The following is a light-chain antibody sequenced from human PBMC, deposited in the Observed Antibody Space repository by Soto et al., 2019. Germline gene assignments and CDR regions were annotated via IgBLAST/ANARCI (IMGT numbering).Light chain of an antibody. V-gene: IGLV2-8*01. CDR2: EVS. CDR1: SSDVGGYNY. J-gene: IGLJ2*01. CDR3: SSYAGSNLV. Sequence: QSALTQPPSASGSPGQSVTISCTGTSSDVGGYNYVSWYQQHPGKAPKLMIYEVSQRPSGVPDRFSGSKSGNTASLTVSGLQAEDEADYYCSSYAGSNLVFGGGTKLTVI.